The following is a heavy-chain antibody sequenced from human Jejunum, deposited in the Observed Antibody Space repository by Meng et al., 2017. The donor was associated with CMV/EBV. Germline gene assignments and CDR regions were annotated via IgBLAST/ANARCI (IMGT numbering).Heavy chain of an antibody. CDR2: IHDTGST. J-gene: IGHJ4*02. V-gene: IGHV4-30-4*08. CDR1: GGSIGSGDYY. D-gene: IGHD3-3*01. Sequence: QVQRQGAGPGLLKPSQTLSLTCSVSGGSIGSGDYYWSWIRQPPGKGLEWIGYIHDTGSTYYNPSLKSRVDISLGTSRNHFSLTLSSVTAEDTAVYFCARGSIFVSFDSWGQGTLVTVSS. CDR3: ARGSIFVSFDS.